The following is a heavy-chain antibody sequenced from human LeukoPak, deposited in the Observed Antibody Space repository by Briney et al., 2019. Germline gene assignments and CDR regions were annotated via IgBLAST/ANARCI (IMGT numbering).Heavy chain of an antibody. V-gene: IGHV1-24*01. CDR2: FDPEDGET. CDR3: RVTTDDYYYGMDV. CDR1: GYTLTELS. J-gene: IGHJ6*02. Sequence: ASVKVSCKVSGYTLTELSMHWVRQAPGKGLEWMGGFDPEDGETIYAQKFQGRVTMTEDASTDTAYMELSSLRSEDTAVYYCRVTTDDYYYGMDVWGQGTTVTVSS. D-gene: IGHD4-17*01.